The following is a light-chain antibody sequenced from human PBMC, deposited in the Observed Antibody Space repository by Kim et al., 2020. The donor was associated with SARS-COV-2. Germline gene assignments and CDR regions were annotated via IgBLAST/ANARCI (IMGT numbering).Light chain of an antibody. V-gene: IGLV4-69*01. CDR1: SGNSSYA. J-gene: IGLJ2*01. Sequence: VKPACNRSSGNSSYAMGWQQRQPGKGPRYWMTLNSDGSRSQGDGIPDRFSGSSSGAERYLTISSLQSEDEADYYCQTWGTGIHVVFGGGTQLTVL. CDR3: QTWGTGIHVV. CDR2: LNSDGSR.